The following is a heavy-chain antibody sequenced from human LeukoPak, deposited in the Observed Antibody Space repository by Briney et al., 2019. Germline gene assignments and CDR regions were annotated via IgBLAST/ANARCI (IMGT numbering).Heavy chain of an antibody. CDR1: GGSISSSNW. V-gene: IGHV4-4*02. Sequence: SGTLSLTCAVSGGSISSSNWWSWVRQPPGKGLEWIGEIYHSGSTNYNPSLKSRVTISVDTSKNQFSLKLSSVTAADTAVYYCARCDSSASVGKAFDYWGQGTLVTVSS. D-gene: IGHD3-22*01. J-gene: IGHJ4*02. CDR3: ARCDSSASVGKAFDY. CDR2: IYHSGST.